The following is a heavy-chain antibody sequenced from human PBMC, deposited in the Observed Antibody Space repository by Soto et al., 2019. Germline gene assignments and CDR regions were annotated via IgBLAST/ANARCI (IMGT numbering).Heavy chain of an antibody. CDR1: DGSINNYY. CDR2: IYYRGST. V-gene: IGHV4-59*08. J-gene: IGHJ5*02. Sequence: QVQLQESGPGLVKPSETLSLTCTVSDGSINNYYWSWIRQPPGKGLEWIGHIYYRGSTNYNPSLKSRVTISLDTSKNQFSLNLNSVTAADTAVYYCARSPSVVRGVIYWFDPWGQGTLVTVSS. D-gene: IGHD3-10*01. CDR3: ARSPSVVRGVIYWFDP.